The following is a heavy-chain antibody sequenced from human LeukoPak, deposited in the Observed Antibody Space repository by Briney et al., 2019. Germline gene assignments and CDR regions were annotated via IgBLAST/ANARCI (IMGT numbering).Heavy chain of an antibody. J-gene: IGHJ4*02. V-gene: IGHV4-39*01. D-gene: IGHD2-8*01. CDR3: ARHVPPPVNGMDY. CDR2: VYYTGST. CDR1: SGSISGDTSY. Sequence: SEILSLTCTVSSGSISGDTSYWGWIRQPPGKGLEWIASVYYTGSTYYNPSLRSRVTISVDTSKSQFFLKIDSLTAADTAVYYCARHVPPPVNGMDYWGQGTLVAVSS.